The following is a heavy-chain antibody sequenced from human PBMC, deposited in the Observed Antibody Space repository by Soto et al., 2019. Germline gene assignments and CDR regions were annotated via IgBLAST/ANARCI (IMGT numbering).Heavy chain of an antibody. Sequence: SETLSLTCTVSGGSISSYYWSWIRQPPGKGLEWIGYIYYSGSTNYNPSLKSRVTISVDTSKNQFSLKLSSVTAADTAVYYCARRLGSGSYYENNWFDPWGQGTLVTVSS. CDR2: IYYSGST. V-gene: IGHV4-59*08. J-gene: IGHJ5*02. D-gene: IGHD3-10*01. CDR1: GGSISSYY. CDR3: ARRLGSGSYYENNWFDP.